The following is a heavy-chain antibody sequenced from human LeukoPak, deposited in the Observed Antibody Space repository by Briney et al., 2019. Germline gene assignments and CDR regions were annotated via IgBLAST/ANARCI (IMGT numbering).Heavy chain of an antibody. V-gene: IGHV1-46*03. J-gene: IGHJ4*02. D-gene: IGHD2/OR15-2a*01. Sequence: ASVKVSCKTSGYTFTNYYMHWVRQAPGQGLEWVALMNPSGDITTYAQEFWGRVTMTRDTSTSTVYMELSSLRSEDTAVYYCVRGLSGTVGLYYFDHWGQGTLVTVSS. CDR2: MNPSGDIT. CDR1: GYTFTNYY. CDR3: VRGLSGTVGLYYFDH.